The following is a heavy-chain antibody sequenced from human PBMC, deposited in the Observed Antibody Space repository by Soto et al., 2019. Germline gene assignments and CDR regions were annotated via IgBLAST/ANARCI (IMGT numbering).Heavy chain of an antibody. CDR1: GFTFSSYA. CDR2: ISGSGGST. Sequence: GGSLRLSCAASGFTFSSYAMSWVRQAPGKGLEWVSAISGSGGSTYYADSVKGRFTISRDNSKNTLYLQMNSLRAEDTAVYYCAATPQRFLEWLFEYYYYYYMDVWGKGTTVTVSS. V-gene: IGHV3-23*01. J-gene: IGHJ6*03. D-gene: IGHD3-3*01. CDR3: AATPQRFLEWLFEYYYYYYMDV.